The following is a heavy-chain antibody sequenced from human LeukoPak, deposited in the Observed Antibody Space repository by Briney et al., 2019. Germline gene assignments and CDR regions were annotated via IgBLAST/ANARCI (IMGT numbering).Heavy chain of an antibody. D-gene: IGHD5-18*01. J-gene: IGHJ6*03. CDR2: FYTSGHT. CDR1: GGSMKSGSYY. V-gene: IGHV4-61*09. Sequence: SETLSLTCTVSGGSMKSGSYYWTWVRQPAGKGLEWIGHFYTSGHTNYNPSLKSRVTISVDTSKNQFSLKMNSVTAADTAVYYCARGLHGYSYGYVPWELYSYMDVWGKGTTVSISS. CDR3: ARGLHGYSYGYVPWELYSYMDV.